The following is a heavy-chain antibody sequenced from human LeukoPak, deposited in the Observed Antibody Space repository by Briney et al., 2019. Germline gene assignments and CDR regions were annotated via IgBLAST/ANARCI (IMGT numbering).Heavy chain of an antibody. J-gene: IGHJ6*03. CDR2: IYYSGST. V-gene: IGHV4-59*01. CDR3: ARELYSSSWYPSDYYYYYMDV. D-gene: IGHD6-13*01. Sequence: SETLSLTCTVSGGSISSYYWSWIRQPPGKGLGWIGYIYYSGSTNYNPSLKSRVTISVDTSKNQFSLKLSSVTAADTAVYYCARELYSSSWYPSDYYYYYMDVWGKGTTVTVSS. CDR1: GGSISSYY.